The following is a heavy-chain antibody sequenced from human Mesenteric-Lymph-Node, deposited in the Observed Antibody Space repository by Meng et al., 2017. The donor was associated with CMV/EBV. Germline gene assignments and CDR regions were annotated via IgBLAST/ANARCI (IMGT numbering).Heavy chain of an antibody. CDR2: INSDGSST. V-gene: IGHV3-74*01. Sequence: GGSLRLSCAASGFTFSSYWMHWVRQAPGKGLVWVSRINSDGSSTSYADSVKGRFTISRDNAKNSLYLQMNSLRAEDTALYYCARDAVGATPRNWFDPWGQGTLVTVSS. J-gene: IGHJ5*02. D-gene: IGHD1-26*01. CDR1: GFTFSSYW. CDR3: ARDAVGATPRNWFDP.